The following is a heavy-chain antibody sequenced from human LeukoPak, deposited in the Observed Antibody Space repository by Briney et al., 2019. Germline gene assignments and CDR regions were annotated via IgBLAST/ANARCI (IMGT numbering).Heavy chain of an antibody. D-gene: IGHD3-10*01. CDR3: ARRRGGYGSGELDY. V-gene: IGHV4-59*01. CDR1: GASISSYY. Sequence: SETLSLTCTVSGASISSYYWTWIRQSPGKGLEWIGYIDNSGITNYDPSLMSRAAISVDTSKNEVSLKLTSVTAADTAVYYCARRRGGYGSGELDYWGQGTLVTVPS. J-gene: IGHJ4*02. CDR2: IDNSGIT.